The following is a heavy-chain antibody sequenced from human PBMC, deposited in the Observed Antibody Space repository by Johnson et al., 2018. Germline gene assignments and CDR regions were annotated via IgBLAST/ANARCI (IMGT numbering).Heavy chain of an antibody. J-gene: IGHJ3*02. CDR2: IKQDGSEK. D-gene: IGHD3-22*01. Sequence: VQLVESGGGLVQPGGSLRLSCAASGFTFSSYWMSWVRQAPGKGLEWVANIKQDGSEKYYADSVKGRFTISRDNSKNTLYLQMNSLRAEDTAVYYCARDVIYYDSSGFLVQDAFDIWGQGTMVTVSS. V-gene: IGHV3-7*01. CDR3: ARDVIYYDSSGFLVQDAFDI. CDR1: GFTFSSYW.